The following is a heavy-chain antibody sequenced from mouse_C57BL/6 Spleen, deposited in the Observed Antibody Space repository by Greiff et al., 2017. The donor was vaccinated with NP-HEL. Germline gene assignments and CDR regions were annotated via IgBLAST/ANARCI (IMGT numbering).Heavy chain of an antibody. CDR1: GFTFSSYA. D-gene: IGHD3-1*01. V-gene: IGHV5-4*01. J-gene: IGHJ1*03. CDR2: ISDGGSYT. CDR3: ARDRGEAWYFDV. Sequence: EVMLVESGGGLVKPGGSLKLSCAASGFTFSSYAMSWVRQTPEKRLEWVATISDGGSYTYYPDNVKGRFTISRDNAKNNLYLQMSHLKSEDTAMYYCARDRGEAWYFDVWGTGTTVTVSS.